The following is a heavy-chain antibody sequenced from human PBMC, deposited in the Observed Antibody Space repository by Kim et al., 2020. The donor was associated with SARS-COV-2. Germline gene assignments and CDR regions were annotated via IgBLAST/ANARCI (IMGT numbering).Heavy chain of an antibody. Sequence: SETLSLTCTVSGGSISSSSYYWGWIRQPPGKGLEWIGSIYYSGSTYYNPSLKSRVTISVDTSKNQFSLKLSSVTAADTAVYYCAREGGDYVSRHAFDIWGQGTMVTVSS. J-gene: IGHJ3*02. CDR3: AREGGDYVSRHAFDI. CDR1: GGSISSSSYY. D-gene: IGHD4-17*01. V-gene: IGHV4-39*02. CDR2: IYYSGST.